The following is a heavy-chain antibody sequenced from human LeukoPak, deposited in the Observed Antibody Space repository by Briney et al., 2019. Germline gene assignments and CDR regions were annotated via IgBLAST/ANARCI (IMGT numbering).Heavy chain of an antibody. Sequence: ASVKVSCKASGYTFTSYYMHWVRQAPGQGLEWMGIINPSGGNTSYAQKFQGRVTMTRDMSTSTVYMELSSLRSGDTAVYYCARDQGYDSSGYYYYQFDYWGQGTLVTVSS. CDR2: INPSGGNT. CDR1: GYTFTSYY. D-gene: IGHD3-22*01. V-gene: IGHV1-46*01. J-gene: IGHJ4*02. CDR3: ARDQGYDSSGYYYYQFDY.